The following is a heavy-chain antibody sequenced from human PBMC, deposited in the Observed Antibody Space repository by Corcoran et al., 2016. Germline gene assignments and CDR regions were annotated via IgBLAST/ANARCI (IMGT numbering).Heavy chain of an antibody. CDR3: ARGTAPPGYYYYGMDV. CDR2: IYYSGST. V-gene: IGHV4-59*01. J-gene: IGHJ6*02. CDR1: GGSISSYY. D-gene: IGHD5-18*01. Sequence: QVQLQESGPGLVKPSETLSLTCTVSGGSISSYYWSWIRQPPGKGLEWIGYIYYSGSTNYNPSLKSRVTISVDTSKNQFSLKLSSVTAADTAVYYCARGTAPPGYYYYGMDVWGQGTTVTVSS.